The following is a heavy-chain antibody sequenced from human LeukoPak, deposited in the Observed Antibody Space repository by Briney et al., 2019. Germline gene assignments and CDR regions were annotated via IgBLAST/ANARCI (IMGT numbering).Heavy chain of an antibody. J-gene: IGHJ4*02. CDR3: ARLTGAASGTYYFDF. CDR2: ISWSSRII. D-gene: IGHD3-9*01. CDR1: GFIFDDYA. Sequence: GGSLRLSCAASGFIFDDYAMYWVRQAPGKGLEWVSGISWSSRIIDYADSVKGRFTISRDNAKRALYLQMNTLTTEDTAFYYCARLTGAASGTYYFDFWGQGTLVTVSS. V-gene: IGHV3-9*01.